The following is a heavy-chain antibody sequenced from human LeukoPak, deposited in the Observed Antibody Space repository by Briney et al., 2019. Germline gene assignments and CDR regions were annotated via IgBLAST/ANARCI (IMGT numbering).Heavy chain of an antibody. CDR3: AKRGSGSYYYYMDV. Sequence: GGSLSLSCAASGFTFSSYAMSGLRQAPGKGLEGVSAISGSGGSTYYADSVKGRFTISRDNSKNTLYLQMNSLRAEDTAVYYCAKRGSGSYYYYMDVWGKGTTVTVSS. D-gene: IGHD6-19*01. J-gene: IGHJ6*03. CDR2: ISGSGGST. CDR1: GFTFSSYA. V-gene: IGHV3-23*01.